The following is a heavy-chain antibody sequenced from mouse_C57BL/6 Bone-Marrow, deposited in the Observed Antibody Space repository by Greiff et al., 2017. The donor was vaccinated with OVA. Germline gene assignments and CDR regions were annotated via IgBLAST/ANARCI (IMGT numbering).Heavy chain of an antibody. Sequence: VQLQQSGPELVKPGASVKISCKASGYSFTDYNMNWVKQSNGKSLEWIGVINPNYGTTSYNQKFKGKATLTVDQSSSTAYMQLNSLTSEDSAVYYGATRRWLLPLYFDYWGQGTTLTVSS. CDR2: INPNYGTT. J-gene: IGHJ2*01. V-gene: IGHV1-39*01. D-gene: IGHD2-3*01. CDR3: ATRRWLLPLYFDY. CDR1: GYSFTDYN.